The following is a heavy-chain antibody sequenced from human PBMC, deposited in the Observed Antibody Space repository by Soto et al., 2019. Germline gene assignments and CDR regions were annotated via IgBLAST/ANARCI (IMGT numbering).Heavy chain of an antibody. CDR2: ISAYNGNT. V-gene: IGHV1-18*01. D-gene: IGHD3-3*01. CDR1: GYTFTSYG. Sequence: AASVKVSCKASGYTFTSYGISWVRQAPGQGLEWMGWISAYNGNTNYAQKLQGRVTMTTDTSTSTAYMELRSLRSDDTAVYYCARAVRYDFWSGPGSYYGMDVWGQGTTVTVSS. J-gene: IGHJ6*02. CDR3: ARAVRYDFWSGPGSYYGMDV.